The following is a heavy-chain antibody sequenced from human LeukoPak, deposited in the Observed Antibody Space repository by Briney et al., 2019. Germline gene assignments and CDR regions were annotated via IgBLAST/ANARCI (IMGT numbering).Heavy chain of an antibody. J-gene: IGHJ5*02. CDR2: ISDSSSYI. Sequence: GGSLRLSCAASGFTFSSYSMHWVRQAPGEGLEWVSSISDSSSYIYYADSVEGRFTISRDNAKNSLYLRMNSLRAEDTAMYYCASPALGQVTMKPWGQGTLVTVSS. D-gene: IGHD3-22*01. V-gene: IGHV3-21*01. CDR3: ASPALGQVTMKP. CDR1: GFTFSSYS.